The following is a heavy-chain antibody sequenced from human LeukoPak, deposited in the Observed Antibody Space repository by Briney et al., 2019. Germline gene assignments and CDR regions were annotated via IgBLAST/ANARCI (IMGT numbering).Heavy chain of an antibody. Sequence: EGSLRLSCAASGFTFSRYWMHWVRQAPGKGLVWVSCIKSDGSSTSIADSAKGRFTISRDNAKNTVYLQMNSLRAEDTAVYYCVRDNRSYNFDYWGQGTLVTVSS. V-gene: IGHV3-74*01. D-gene: IGHD1-26*01. CDR1: GFTFSRYW. CDR3: VRDNRSYNFDY. CDR2: IKSDGSST. J-gene: IGHJ4*02.